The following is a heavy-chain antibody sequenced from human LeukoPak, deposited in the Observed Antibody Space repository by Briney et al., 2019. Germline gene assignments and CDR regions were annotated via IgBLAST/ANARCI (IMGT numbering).Heavy chain of an antibody. J-gene: IGHJ3*02. Sequence: GASVKVSCKASGYTFTGCYMHWVRQAPGQGLEWVGRINPNSGGTNYAQKFQGRVTMTRDTSISTAYMELSRLRSDDTAVYYCAREGLGIDAFDIWGQGTMVTVSS. CDR2: INPNSGGT. CDR3: AREGLGIDAFDI. V-gene: IGHV1-2*06. D-gene: IGHD7-27*01. CDR1: GYTFTGCY.